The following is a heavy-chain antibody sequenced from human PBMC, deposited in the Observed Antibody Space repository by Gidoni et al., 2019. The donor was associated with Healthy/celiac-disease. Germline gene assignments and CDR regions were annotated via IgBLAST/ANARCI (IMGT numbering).Heavy chain of an antibody. CDR3: ARDYGDYYYYYMDV. D-gene: IGHD4-17*01. V-gene: IGHV3-11*06. CDR2: ISSSSSYT. J-gene: IGHJ6*03. CDR1: AFTFRDYY. Sequence: QVQLVESGGGLVKPGGSVRLSWAASAFTFRDYYRSWIRQAPGKGLEWVSYISSSSSYTNYADSVKGRFTISRDNAKNSLYLQMNSLRAEDTAVYYCARDYGDYYYYYMDVWGKGTTVTVSS.